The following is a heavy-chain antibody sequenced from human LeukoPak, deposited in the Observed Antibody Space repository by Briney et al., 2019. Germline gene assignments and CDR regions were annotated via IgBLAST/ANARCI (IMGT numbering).Heavy chain of an antibody. CDR2: IKSKTDGGTT. CDR1: GFTFSNAW. CDR3: TTDPALYCSSTSCPARNFDY. D-gene: IGHD2-2*01. V-gene: IGHV3-15*01. Sequence: GGSLRLSCAASGFTFSNAWMSWVRQAPGKGLEWVGRIKSKTDGGTTDYAAPVKGRFTISRDDSKNTLYLQMNSLKTEDTAVYYCTTDPALYCSSTSCPARNFDYWGQGTLVTVSS. J-gene: IGHJ4*02.